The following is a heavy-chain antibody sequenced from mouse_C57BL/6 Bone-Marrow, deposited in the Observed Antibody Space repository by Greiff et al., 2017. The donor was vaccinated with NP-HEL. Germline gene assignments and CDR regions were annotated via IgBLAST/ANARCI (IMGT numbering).Heavy chain of an antibody. CDR3: ARGGIYYDYAWFAY. CDR1: GYAFTNYL. CDR2: FNPGSGGT. J-gene: IGHJ3*01. Sequence: VQLQQSGAELVRPGPSVKVSCKASGYAFTNYLIEWVKQRPGQGLEWIGVFNPGSGGTNYNEKFKGKATLTADKSSSTAYMQLSSLTSEDSAVYFCARGGIYYDYAWFAYWGQGTLVTVSA. V-gene: IGHV1-54*01. D-gene: IGHD2-4*01.